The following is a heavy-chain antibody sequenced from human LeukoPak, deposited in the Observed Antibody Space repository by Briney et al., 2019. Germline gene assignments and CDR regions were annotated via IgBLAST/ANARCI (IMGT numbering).Heavy chain of an antibody. CDR1: GFTFSNAW. Sequence: GGSLRLSCAASGFTFSNAWMSWARQAPGNGLEWVGRIKSKTDGGTTDYAAPVKGRFTISRDDSKNTLYLQMNSLKTEDTAVYYCATDLPHYYGSGNYYTWGQGTLVIVTS. CDR3: ATDLPHYYGSGNYYT. D-gene: IGHD3-10*01. CDR2: IKSKTDGGTT. V-gene: IGHV3-15*01. J-gene: IGHJ5*02.